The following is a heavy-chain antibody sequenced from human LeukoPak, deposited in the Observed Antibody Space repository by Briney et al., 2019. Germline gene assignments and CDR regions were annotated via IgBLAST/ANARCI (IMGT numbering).Heavy chain of an antibody. CDR1: GFTFSSYA. CDR3: AKGYDSSGSLDY. CDR2: ISGSGGST. Sequence: GGSLRLSCAASGFTFSSYAMSWVRQAPGKGREWVSAISGSGGSTYYADSVKGRFTISRDNSKNTLYLQMNSLRAEDTAVYYCAKGYDSSGSLDYWGQGTLVTVSS. D-gene: IGHD3-22*01. V-gene: IGHV3-23*01. J-gene: IGHJ4*02.